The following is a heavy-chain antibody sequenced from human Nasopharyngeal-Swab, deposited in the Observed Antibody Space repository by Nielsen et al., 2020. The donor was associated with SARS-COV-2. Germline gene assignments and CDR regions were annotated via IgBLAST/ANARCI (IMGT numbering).Heavy chain of an antibody. J-gene: IGHJ4*02. CDR2: IHPSGCRT. V-gene: IGHV1-46*01. CDR1: GYTFSNYY. Sequence: ASVKVSCKTSGYTFSNYYMHWVRQAPGQGLEWMGIIHPSGCRTIYSQKFQGRVSMTRDTSTSTVYMELSSLTSEDTAMYYCARDLSDVTVAVSGTVGFDCWGQGTLVTVSS. CDR3: ARDLSDVTVAVSGTVGFDC. D-gene: IGHD6-19*01.